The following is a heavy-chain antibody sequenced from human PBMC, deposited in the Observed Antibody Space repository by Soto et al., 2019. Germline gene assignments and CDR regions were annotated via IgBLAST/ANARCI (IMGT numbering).Heavy chain of an antibody. CDR2: IYYSGST. D-gene: IGHD3-9*01. CDR1: GGSISSGGYY. J-gene: IGHJ4*02. CDR3: ARASPGGYDILTGRQSGFDY. Sequence: QVQLQESGPGLVKPSQTLSLTCTVSGGSISSGGYYWSWIRQHPGKGLEWIGYIYYSGSTYYNPSLKSRVTISVDTSKNQFSLKLSSVTAADTAVYYCARASPGGYDILTGRQSGFDYWGKGTLVTVSS. V-gene: IGHV4-31*03.